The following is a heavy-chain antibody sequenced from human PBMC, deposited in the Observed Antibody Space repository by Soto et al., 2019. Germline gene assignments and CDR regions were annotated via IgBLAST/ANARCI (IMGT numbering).Heavy chain of an antibody. Sequence: SVKVSCQAPGDTFTSYYLNWGRQAPGQGLEWMGVINPHGGSTKYAQKFQGRVTMTEDTSTDTAYMELSSLRSEDTAVYYCATALGLVIGYFDYWGQGTLVTVSS. J-gene: IGHJ4*02. CDR3: ATALGLVIGYFDY. D-gene: IGHD3-10*01. CDR2: INPHGGST. CDR1: GDTFTSYY. V-gene: IGHV1-46*01.